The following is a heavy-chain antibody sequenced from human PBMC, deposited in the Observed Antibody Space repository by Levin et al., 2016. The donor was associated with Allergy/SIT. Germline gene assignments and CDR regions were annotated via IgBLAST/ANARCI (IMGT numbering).Heavy chain of an antibody. V-gene: IGHV1-18*04. CDR2: IYPYNGNT. CDR3: ARNFYDSTGYYYSLFDV. J-gene: IGHJ4*02. CDR1: GYGFTNYG. D-gene: IGHD3-22*01. Sequence: ASVKVSCKTSGYGFTNYGITWVRQAPGQGLEWMAWIYPYNGNTHYAQSFKGRVSVTTDTATGTAFMELRNLRSDDTAIYYCARNFYDSTGYYYSLFDVWGQGTLVSVSS.